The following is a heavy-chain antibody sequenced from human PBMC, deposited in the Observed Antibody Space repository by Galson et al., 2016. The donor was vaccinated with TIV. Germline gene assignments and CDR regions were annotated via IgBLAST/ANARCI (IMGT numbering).Heavy chain of an antibody. V-gene: IGHV4-38-2*02. CDR1: RYSIASGYY. D-gene: IGHD3-10*01. Sequence: SETLSLTCGVSRYSIASGYYWGWIRQHPGKGLEWIGSIAHSGSAYYHPSHKSRVIISVDTSKNQFSLNLTSVTAADTAVYYCARDASLGAGSYYNWWYFDFWGPGTLVSVSS. CDR2: IAHSGSA. J-gene: IGHJ2*01. CDR3: ARDASLGAGSYYNWWYFDF.